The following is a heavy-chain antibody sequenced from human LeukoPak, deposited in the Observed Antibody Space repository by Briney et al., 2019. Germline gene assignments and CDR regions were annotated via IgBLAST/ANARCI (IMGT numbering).Heavy chain of an antibody. Sequence: GGSLRLSCAASGFTFSSSAMTWVRHTPGKGLEWVSAINGDGSDTIYTDSVKDRFTVSRDNPKNTLYLQMQSLRAEDTAVYYCAKGGGYAPLDYWGQGTLVSVSS. CDR3: AKGGGYAPLDY. J-gene: IGHJ4*02. CDR2: INGDGSDT. D-gene: IGHD5-12*01. V-gene: IGHV3-23*01. CDR1: GFTFSSSA.